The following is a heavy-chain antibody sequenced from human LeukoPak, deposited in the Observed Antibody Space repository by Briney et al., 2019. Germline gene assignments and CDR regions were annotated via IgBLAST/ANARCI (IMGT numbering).Heavy chain of an antibody. CDR3: ASFGIFWRSSY. J-gene: IGHJ4*02. V-gene: IGHV3-74*01. D-gene: IGHD2-21*01. Sequence: GGSLRLSCAASGFSFSSRWVHWVRQAPGKGLVWVSRISDDGSYTSNVDSVKGRFTISRDNVNNMLYLHMNSLRAEDTAVYYCASFGIFWRSSYWGQGTLVTVSS. CDR1: GFSFSSRW. CDR2: ISDDGSYT.